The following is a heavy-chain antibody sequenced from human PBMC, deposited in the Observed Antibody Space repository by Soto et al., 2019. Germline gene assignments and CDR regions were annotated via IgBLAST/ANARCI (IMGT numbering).Heavy chain of an antibody. V-gene: IGHV3-30-3*01. CDR3: AREEPHPAPLVF. CDR1: GFTFSRYP. J-gene: IGHJ4*02. Sequence: GGSLRPSCATFGFTFSRYPIHWVRQAPGKGLEWVAGISFDETNKKYADSVRGRFTVSRDNSMSTIYLQMDSLETDDTAAYFCAREEPHPAPLVFWGQGTQVTVS. CDR2: ISFDETNK.